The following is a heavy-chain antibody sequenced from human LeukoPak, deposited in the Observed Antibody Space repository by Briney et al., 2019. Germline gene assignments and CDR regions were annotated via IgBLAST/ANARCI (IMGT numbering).Heavy chain of an antibody. D-gene: IGHD4-17*01. V-gene: IGHV3-23*01. CDR1: GFTFSSYA. CDR2: ISGSGGST. Sequence: PGGSLRLSCAASGFTFSSYAMSWVRQAPGKGLEWVSAISGSGGSTYYADSVKGRFTISRDNSKNTLYLQMNSLRAEDTAVYYCANFAPLSTVMTTKIPGLSGYWGQGTLVTVSS. CDR3: ANFAPLSTVMTTKIPGLSGY. J-gene: IGHJ4*02.